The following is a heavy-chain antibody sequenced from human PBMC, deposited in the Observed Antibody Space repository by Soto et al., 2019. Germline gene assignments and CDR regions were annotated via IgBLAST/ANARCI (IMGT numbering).Heavy chain of an antibody. Sequence: XXTLSLTFIVSGVSISSGYCAWILQSPGKGLEWIGYISHSGLRHYRASLQSRLTMSVETSKNQFSLNLTSVTAADTAIYYCATSNTTCPGCYSWGQGTLVTVSS. D-gene: IGHD2-2*01. J-gene: IGHJ5*02. CDR2: ISHSGLR. V-gene: IGHV4-59*01. CDR1: GVSISSGY. CDR3: ATSNTTCPGCYS.